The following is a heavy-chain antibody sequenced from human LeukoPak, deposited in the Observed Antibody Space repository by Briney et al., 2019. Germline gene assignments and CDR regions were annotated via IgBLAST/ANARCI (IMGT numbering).Heavy chain of an antibody. J-gene: IGHJ4*02. CDR3: ISDVVSANTRWHGDFDY. Sequence: GGSLRLSCSVPGFTFNNAWVNWGRQAPGKGREWVGRIKSKADGGTTDYAEPVKGRFTISRDDSKNTLYLQRNSQKTEDTAVYYCISDVVSANTRWHGDFDYWGQGTLVTVAS. CDR2: IKSKADGGTT. CDR1: GFTFNNAW. D-gene: IGHD2-15*01. V-gene: IGHV3-15*01.